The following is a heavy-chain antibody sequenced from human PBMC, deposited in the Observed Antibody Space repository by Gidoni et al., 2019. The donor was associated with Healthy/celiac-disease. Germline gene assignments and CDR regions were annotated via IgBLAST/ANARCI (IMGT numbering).Heavy chain of an antibody. CDR2: IYYSGST. J-gene: IGHJ4*02. D-gene: IGHD6-13*01. Sequence: QVQLQESGPGLVKPSETLSLTCTVSGGSISSYYWSWIRQPPGKGLEWIGYIYYSGSTNYNPSLKSRVTISVDTSKNQFSLKLSSVTAADTAVYYCARCTNCEYSSSWLGFDYWGQGTLVTVSS. CDR3: ARCTNCEYSSSWLGFDY. CDR1: GGSISSYY. V-gene: IGHV4-59*08.